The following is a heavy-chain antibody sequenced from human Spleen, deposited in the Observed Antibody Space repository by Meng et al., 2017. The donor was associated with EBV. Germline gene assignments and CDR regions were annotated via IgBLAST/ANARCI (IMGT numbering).Heavy chain of an antibody. Sequence: QAQPVQSGVEVKKAGSSVMVSCKASGAIFNADVINWVRQAPGQGLEWMGGLIPLFGTANYAQKFQSRITITADESTSAAYMDLSSLTSEDTAVNYCAFRLATLGVDSWGQGTLVTASS. CDR3: AFRLATLGVDS. CDR2: LIPLFGTA. V-gene: IGHV1-69*01. J-gene: IGHJ4*02. CDR1: GAIFNADV. D-gene: IGHD2-15*01.